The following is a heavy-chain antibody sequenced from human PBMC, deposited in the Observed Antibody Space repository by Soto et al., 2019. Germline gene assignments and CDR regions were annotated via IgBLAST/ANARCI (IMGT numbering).Heavy chain of an antibody. D-gene: IGHD3-22*01. CDR2: ISSSSSYI. CDR1: GFTFSSYS. CDR3: ARDIADSSGYSMPSDH. Sequence: PGGSLRLSCAASGFTFSSYSMNWVRQAPGKGLEWVSSISSSSSYIYYADSVKGRFTISRDNAKNSLYLQMNSLRAEDTAVYYCARDIADSSGYSMPSDHCGQGTPVTVSS. J-gene: IGHJ5*02. V-gene: IGHV3-21*01.